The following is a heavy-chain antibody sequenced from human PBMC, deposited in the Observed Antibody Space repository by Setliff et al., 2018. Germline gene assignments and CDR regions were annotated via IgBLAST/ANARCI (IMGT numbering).Heavy chain of an antibody. Sequence: GESLKISCKGSGLTFTNYWIAWVRQVPGKGLEWMGIIYPGDSDTRYSPSFQGQVTLSADKSISTAYLQWSSLKTSDTAMYYCARDRPDGGHDYWGQGSLVTVSS. D-gene: IGHD3-16*01. CDR1: GLTFTNYW. J-gene: IGHJ4*02. CDR2: IYPGDSDT. CDR3: ARDRPDGGHDY. V-gene: IGHV5-51*01.